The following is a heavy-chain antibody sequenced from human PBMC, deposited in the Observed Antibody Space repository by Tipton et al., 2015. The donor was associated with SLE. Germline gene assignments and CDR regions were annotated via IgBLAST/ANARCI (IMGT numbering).Heavy chain of an antibody. V-gene: IGHV3-48*02. CDR3: VRDGGLDY. CDR1: GFTFSSYS. CDR2: ISGSGSTI. Sequence: SLRLSCAASGFTFSSYSMNWVRQAPGKGLDWVSYISGSGSTIYYADSVKGRFTISRDNAENSVYLQMNSLRDEDTAVYYCVRDGGLDYWGQGTLVAVSS. J-gene: IGHJ4*02. D-gene: IGHD3-16*01.